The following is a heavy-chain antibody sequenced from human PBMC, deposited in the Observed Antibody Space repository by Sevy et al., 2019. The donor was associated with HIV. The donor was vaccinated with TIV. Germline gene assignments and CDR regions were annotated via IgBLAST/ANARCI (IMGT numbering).Heavy chain of an antibody. J-gene: IGHJ6*03. D-gene: IGHD1-20*01. Sequence: GGSLRLSCAASGFTFSSNWMHWVRQAPGKGLVWVSRINSDGSSTNYADSVKGRFTISRDNAKNTLYLQMNSLRAEDTAVYYCAKDGYKPSVGDENYYYYYMDVWGKGTTVTVSS. V-gene: IGHV3-74*01. CDR1: GFTFSSNW. CDR3: AKDGYKPSVGDENYYYYYMDV. CDR2: INSDGSST.